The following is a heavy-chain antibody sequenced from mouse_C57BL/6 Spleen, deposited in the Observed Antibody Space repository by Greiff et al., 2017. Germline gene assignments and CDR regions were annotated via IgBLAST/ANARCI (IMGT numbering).Heavy chain of an antibody. CDR2: IDPSDSYT. CDR3: ARSGYYYGSSYAWFAY. J-gene: IGHJ3*01. CDR1: GYTFTRYW. D-gene: IGHD1-1*01. V-gene: IGHV1-50*01. Sequence: QVQLQQPGAELVKPGASVKLSCKASGYTFTRYWMQWVKQRPGQGLEWIGEIDPSDSYTNYNQKFKGKATLTVDTSSSTAYMQLISLTSEDSAVYYCARSGYYYGSSYAWFAYWGQGTLVTVSA.